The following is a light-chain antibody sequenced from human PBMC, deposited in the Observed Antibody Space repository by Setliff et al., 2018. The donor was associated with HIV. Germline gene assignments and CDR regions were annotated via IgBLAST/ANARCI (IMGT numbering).Light chain of an antibody. CDR2: EVS. V-gene: IGLV2-14*01. CDR3: TSYTSSVK. J-gene: IGLJ2*01. Sequence: QSALTQPASVSGSPGQSITISCTGTSSDIGAYNFVSWYQQHPGKAPKLLIHEVSNRPSGVSNRFSGSKSGNTAYLTISGLQAEDEADYYCTSYTSSVKFGGGTKVTVL. CDR1: SSDIGAYNF.